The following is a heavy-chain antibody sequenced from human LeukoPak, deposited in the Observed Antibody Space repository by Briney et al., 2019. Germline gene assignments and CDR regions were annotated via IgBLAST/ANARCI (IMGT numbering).Heavy chain of an antibody. D-gene: IGHD3-10*01. J-gene: IGHJ4*02. Sequence: ETLSLTCTVSNGSIGSYYWTWVRQAPGKGLEWVANVNQDGTEKYYVDSVKGRFNISRDNAKNSLYLHMNSLRAEDTAVYYCARSKAGGYWGQGTLVIVST. CDR1: NGSIGSYY. CDR3: ARSKAGGY. V-gene: IGHV3-7*01. CDR2: VNQDGTEK.